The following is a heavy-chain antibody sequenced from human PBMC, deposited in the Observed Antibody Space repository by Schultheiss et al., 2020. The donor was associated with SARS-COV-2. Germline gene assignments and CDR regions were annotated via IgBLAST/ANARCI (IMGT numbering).Heavy chain of an antibody. CDR1: GFTFSSYA. V-gene: IGHV3-30-3*01. CDR2: ISYDGSNK. CDR3: ARPYYDILTGPIIGKGDYYGMDV. Sequence: GESLKISCAASGFTFSSYAMHWVRQAPGKGLEWVAVISYDGSNKYYADSVKGRFTISRDNSKNTRYLQMNSLRAEDTAVYYCARPYYDILTGPIIGKGDYYGMDVWGQATTVTVSS. J-gene: IGHJ6*02. D-gene: IGHD3-9*01.